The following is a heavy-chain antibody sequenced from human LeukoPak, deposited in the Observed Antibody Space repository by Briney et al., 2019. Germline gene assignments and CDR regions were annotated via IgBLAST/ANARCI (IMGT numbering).Heavy chain of an antibody. CDR1: GGSISSGGYY. CDR2: IHYSGST. D-gene: IGHD2-2*01. CDR3: ARGGLVVPAAIGPLDWFDP. V-gene: IGHV4-31*03. J-gene: IGHJ5*02. Sequence: PLETLSLTCTVSGGSISSGGYYWSWIRQHPGKGLEWIGYIHYSGSTYYNPSLKSRVTISVDTSKNQFSLKLSSVTAADTAVYYCARGGLVVPAAIGPLDWFDPWGQGTLVTVSS.